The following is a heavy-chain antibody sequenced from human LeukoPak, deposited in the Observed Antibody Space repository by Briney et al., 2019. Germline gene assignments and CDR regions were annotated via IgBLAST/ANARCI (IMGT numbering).Heavy chain of an antibody. V-gene: IGHV4-61*02. CDR3: ARGGYYGSGNDFRFDP. Sequence: SETLSLTCTVSGGSISSGSYFWSWIRQPAGKGLEWIGRIYTSGSTNYNPSLKSRVTISVDTSKNQFSLKLSSVTAADTAVYYCARGGYYGSGNDFRFDPWGQGTLVTVSS. D-gene: IGHD3-10*01. CDR1: GGSISSGSYF. J-gene: IGHJ5*02. CDR2: IYTSGST.